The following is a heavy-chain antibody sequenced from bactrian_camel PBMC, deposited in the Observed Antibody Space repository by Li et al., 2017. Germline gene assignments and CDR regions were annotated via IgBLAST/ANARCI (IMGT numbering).Heavy chain of an antibody. CDR1: GSIYNDNC. Sequence: VQLVESGGGSVQSGGSLTLTCAASGSIYNDNCMGWIRQAPGMEREAVAAIYTGLGRPLYADSVLGRFTISKDKNAKNRLYLQMNSLKTEDTGTYYCAAKVGSWCHFKADFGYWGQGTQVTVS. J-gene: IGHJ6*01. D-gene: IGHD6*01. CDR2: IYTGLGRP. CDR3: AAKVGSWCHFKADFGY. V-gene: IGHV3S54*01.